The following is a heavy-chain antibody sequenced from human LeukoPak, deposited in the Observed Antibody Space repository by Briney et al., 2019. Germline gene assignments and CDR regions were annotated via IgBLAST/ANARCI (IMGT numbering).Heavy chain of an antibody. CDR3: ARRPSGWSYHYGMDV. D-gene: IGHD6-19*01. CDR2: IYYSGST. J-gene: IGHJ6*02. CDR1: GGSISSSSYY. Sequence: SETLSLTCTVSGGSISSSSYYWGWIRQPPGKGLEWIGSIYYSGSTYYNPSLKSRVTISVDTSKNQFSLKLSSVTAADTAVYYCARRPSGWSYHYGMDVWGQGTTVTVSS. V-gene: IGHV4-39*01.